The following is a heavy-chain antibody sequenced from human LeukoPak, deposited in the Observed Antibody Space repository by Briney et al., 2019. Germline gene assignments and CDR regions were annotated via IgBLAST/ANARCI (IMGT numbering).Heavy chain of an antibody. V-gene: IGHV4-34*01. CDR3: AREHSSSLAGNYYYYMDA. J-gene: IGHJ6*03. CDR2: INHSGST. D-gene: IGHD6-6*01. CDR1: GGSFSGYY. Sequence: SETLSLNCAVYGGSFSGYYWSWIRQPPGKGLEWIGEINHSGSTNYNPSLKSRVTISVDTSKNQFSLKLSSVTAADTAVYYCAREHSSSLAGNYYYYMDAWGKGTTVTVSS.